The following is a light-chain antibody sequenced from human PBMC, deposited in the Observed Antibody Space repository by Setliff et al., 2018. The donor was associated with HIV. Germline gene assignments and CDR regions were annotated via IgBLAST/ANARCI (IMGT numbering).Light chain of an antibody. CDR3: CTYAGTSSLI. Sequence: QSALTQPRSVSGSHGQSVTISCTGSSNDVGRYKYVSWYQQRLGKAPKTMIYEVTKRPSGVPDRFSGSRSGNTASLTISGLQAEDEADYYCCTYAGTSSLIFGGGTKVTVL. CDR2: EVT. V-gene: IGLV2-11*01. J-gene: IGLJ2*01. CDR1: SNDVGRYKY.